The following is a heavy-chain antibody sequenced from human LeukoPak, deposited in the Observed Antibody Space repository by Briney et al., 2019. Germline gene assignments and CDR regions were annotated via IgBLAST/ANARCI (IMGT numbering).Heavy chain of an antibody. CDR2: ISGSGGST. Sequence: GGSLRLSCAASGFTFSSYAMSWVRQAPGKGLEWVSAISGSGGSTYYADSVKGRFTISRDNSKNTLYLQMNSLRAEDTAVYYCAKDSWITIFGVDLEGYFQHWGQGTLVTVSS. J-gene: IGHJ1*01. CDR1: GFTFSSYA. V-gene: IGHV3-23*01. D-gene: IGHD3-3*01. CDR3: AKDSWITIFGVDLEGYFQH.